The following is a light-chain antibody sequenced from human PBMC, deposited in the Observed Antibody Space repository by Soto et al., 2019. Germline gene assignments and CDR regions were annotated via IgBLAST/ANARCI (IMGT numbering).Light chain of an antibody. Sequence: EIVLTQSPATLSLSPGERATLSCRASQSVSVFLAWYQQKPGQAPRLLIYDASNQATGIPARFSGSGSGTDFTLTTSSLEPEDSAVYYGQQRYTWPPLIFGGGTKVEIK. CDR2: DAS. CDR1: QSVSVF. V-gene: IGKV3-11*01. CDR3: QQRYTWPPLI. J-gene: IGKJ4*01.